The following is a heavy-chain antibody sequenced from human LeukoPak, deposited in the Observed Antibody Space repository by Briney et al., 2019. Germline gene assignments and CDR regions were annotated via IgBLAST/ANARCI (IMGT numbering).Heavy chain of an antibody. CDR3: ARVLAAHGEFDY. CDR2: IYYSGST. D-gene: IGHD2-15*01. V-gene: IGHV4-31*03. CDR1: GGSISSGGYY. Sequence: SQTLSLTCTVSGGSISSGGYYWSWIRQHPGKGLEWIGYIYYSGSTYYNPSLKSRVTISVDTSKNQFSLKLSSVTAADTAVYYCARVLAAHGEFDYWGQGTLVTVSS. J-gene: IGHJ4*02.